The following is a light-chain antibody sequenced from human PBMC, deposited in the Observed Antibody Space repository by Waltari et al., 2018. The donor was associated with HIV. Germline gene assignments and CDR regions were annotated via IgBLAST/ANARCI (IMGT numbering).Light chain of an antibody. CDR1: RSAVGAYTL. Sequence: QSVLTQPASVSGSPGQSITISCSGTRSAVGAYTLVSWYRQNPGKATQVIIFQDTKRPSGISDRFSGSKSGKTASLTISGLRLEDQGNYYCCSYAGRNTYVFGSGTEVSVL. CDR3: CSYAGRNTYV. V-gene: IGLV2-23*01. CDR2: QDT. J-gene: IGLJ1*01.